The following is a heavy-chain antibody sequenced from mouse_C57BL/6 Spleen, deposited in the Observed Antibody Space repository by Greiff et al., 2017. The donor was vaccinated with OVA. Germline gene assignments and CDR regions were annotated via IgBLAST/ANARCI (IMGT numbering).Heavy chain of an antibody. CDR2: IYPRSGNT. CDR1: GYTFTSYG. J-gene: IGHJ3*01. D-gene: IGHD1-1*01. Sequence: VKLMESGAELARPGASVKLSCKASGYTFTSYGISWVKQRTGQGLEWIGEIYPRSGNTYYNEKFKGKATLTADKSSSTAYMELRSLTSEDSAVYFCARWTVVVSSPYWGQGTLVTVSA. V-gene: IGHV1-81*01. CDR3: ARWTVVVSSPY.